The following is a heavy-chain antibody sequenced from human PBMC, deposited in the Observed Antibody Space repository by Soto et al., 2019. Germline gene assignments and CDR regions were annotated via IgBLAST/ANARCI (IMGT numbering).Heavy chain of an antibody. CDR2: ILPMLDIT. V-gene: IGHV1-69*02. CDR1: GGTFSTYT. J-gene: IGHJ3*02. CDR3: TLGSWSAETFDI. Sequence: QVQLVQSGAEVKKPGSSVKVSCKASGGTFSTYTIIWVRQAPGQGLEWMGRILPMLDITNSAQRFQGRVTITADKSTSTAYLELSSLRSEDTAVYYCTLGSWSAETFDIWGRRTMVTVSS. D-gene: IGHD6-13*01.